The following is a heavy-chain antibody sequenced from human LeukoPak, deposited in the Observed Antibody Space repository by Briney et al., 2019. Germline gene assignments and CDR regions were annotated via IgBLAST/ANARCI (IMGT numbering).Heavy chain of an antibody. CDR1: GFTFSSYG. D-gene: IGHD4-17*01. J-gene: IGHJ4*02. Sequence: GGSLRLSCAASGFTFSSYGMHWVRQAPGKGLEWVAYIQYDGSNEQYADSVKGRFSISRDSSKNILYLQMNSLRAEDTAVYYCARVSPNTVTTLRYFDYWGQGTLVTVSS. CDR3: ARVSPNTVTTLRYFDY. V-gene: IGHV3-30*02. CDR2: IQYDGSNE.